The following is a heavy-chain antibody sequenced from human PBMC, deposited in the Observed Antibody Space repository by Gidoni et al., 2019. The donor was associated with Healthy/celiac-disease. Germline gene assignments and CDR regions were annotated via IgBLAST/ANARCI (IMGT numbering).Heavy chain of an antibody. J-gene: IGHJ6*03. CDR1: GGSFSGYY. Sequence: QVQLQQWGAGLLKPSETLSLTCAVYGGSFSGYYWSWISQPPGKGLEWIGEINHSGSTNYNPSLKSRVTISVDTSKNQFSLKLSSVTAADTAVYYCASISTSCYRSSSWCYYYYYMDVWGKGTTVTVSS. D-gene: IGHD2-2*01. CDR2: INHSGST. CDR3: ASISTSCYRSSSWCYYYYYMDV. V-gene: IGHV4-34*01.